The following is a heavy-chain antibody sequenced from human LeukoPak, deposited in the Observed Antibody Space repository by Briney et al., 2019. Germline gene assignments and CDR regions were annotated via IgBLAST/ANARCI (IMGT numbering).Heavy chain of an antibody. CDR2: ISGSGGST. CDR3: AKAPRAAAGTYNGMDV. V-gene: IGHV3-23*01. D-gene: IGHD6-13*01. Sequence: PGGSLRLSCAASGFTFSSFAMSWVRQAPGKGLEWVSAISGSGGSTYYTDSVKGRFTISRDNSKNKLYLQMNSLRAEDTAVDYCAKAPRAAAGTYNGMDVWGQGTTVTVSS. CDR1: GFTFSSFA. J-gene: IGHJ6*02.